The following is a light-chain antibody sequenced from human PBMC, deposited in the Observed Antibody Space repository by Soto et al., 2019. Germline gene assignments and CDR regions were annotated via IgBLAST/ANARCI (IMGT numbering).Light chain of an antibody. CDR1: QSISSY. CDR3: QQSYSTPLT. V-gene: IGKV1-39*01. J-gene: IGKJ4*01. CDR2: TAS. Sequence: DIQMTQSPSSLSASVGDRVTITCRASQSISSYLNWYQQKPGKVPNLLIYTASSLQSGVPSRFSGSGSGTDLTLTISSLQPEDFATYFCQQSYSTPLTFGGGTKVEIK.